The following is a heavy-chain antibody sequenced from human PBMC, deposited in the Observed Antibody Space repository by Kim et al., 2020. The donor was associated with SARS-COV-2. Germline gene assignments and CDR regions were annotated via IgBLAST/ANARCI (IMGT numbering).Heavy chain of an antibody. J-gene: IGHJ6*02. D-gene: IGHD6-6*01. CDR3: ARDRRGYGLDV. V-gene: IGHV1-18*01. Sequence: TNDAQKPQGRVTMTTETSTSTAYMELRSLRSDDTAVYYCARDRRGYGLDVWGQGTTVTVSS. CDR2: T.